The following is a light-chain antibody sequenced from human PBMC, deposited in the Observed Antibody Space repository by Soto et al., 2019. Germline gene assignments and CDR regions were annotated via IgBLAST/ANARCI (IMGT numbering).Light chain of an antibody. Sequence: GEGVTLSCRSSQTVNSLYLTWYQQKPGQAPRLLIYGASTRATGIPARFSGSGSGTDFTLTISSLQPEDFAVYYCQQDYNLPRWTFGQGTKVDNK. CDR2: GAS. CDR3: QQDYNLPRWT. CDR1: QTVNSLY. V-gene: IGKV3D-7*01. J-gene: IGKJ1*01.